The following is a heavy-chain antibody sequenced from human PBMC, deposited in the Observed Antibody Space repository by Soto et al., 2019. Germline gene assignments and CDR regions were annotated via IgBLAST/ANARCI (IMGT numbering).Heavy chain of an antibody. D-gene: IGHD2-15*01. CDR2: ISTYNGDT. CDR1: GYTFSTSG. Sequence: QVQLVQSGAEVRKPGASVKVSCKASGYTFSTSGMSWLRQAPGQGLEWMGWISTYNGDTNDAPKFQDRVTMTSDTSTSTVSMELRSLRSDDTAVYYCARAGAAPYYYSGMDVWGQGTRVTVSS. CDR3: ARAGAAPYYYSGMDV. V-gene: IGHV1-18*01. J-gene: IGHJ6*02.